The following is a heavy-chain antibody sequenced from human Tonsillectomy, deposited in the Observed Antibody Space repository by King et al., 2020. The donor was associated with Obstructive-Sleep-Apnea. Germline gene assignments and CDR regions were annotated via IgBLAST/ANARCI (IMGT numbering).Heavy chain of an antibody. V-gene: IGHV4-34*01. CDR3: ARGSSIKTGYSRGWYRAGSYYYYYYGMDV. CDR2: INHSGST. D-gene: IGHD6-19*01. CDR1: GGSFSGYY. Sequence: VQLQQWGAGLLKPSETLSLTCAVYGGSFSGYYWSWIRQPPGKGLEWIGEINHSGSTNYNPSLKSRVTISVDTSKNQFSLKLSSVTAADTAVYYCARGSSIKTGYSRGWYRAGSYYYYYYGMDVWGQGTTVTVSS. J-gene: IGHJ6*02.